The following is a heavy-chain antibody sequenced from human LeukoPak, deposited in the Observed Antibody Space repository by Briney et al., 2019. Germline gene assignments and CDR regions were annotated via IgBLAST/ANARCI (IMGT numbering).Heavy chain of an antibody. V-gene: IGHV3-30*18. J-gene: IGHJ4*02. CDR1: GFTFSSYG. CDR2: ISYDGSNK. D-gene: IGHD2-2*01. CDR3: AKDRRLACSSTSCYVGLLDY. Sequence: GGSLRLSCAASGFTFSSYGMHWVRQAPGKGLEWVAVISYDGSNKYYADSVKGRFTISRDNSKNTLYLQMSSLRAEDTAVYYCAKDRRLACSSTSCYVGLLDYRGQGTLVTVSS.